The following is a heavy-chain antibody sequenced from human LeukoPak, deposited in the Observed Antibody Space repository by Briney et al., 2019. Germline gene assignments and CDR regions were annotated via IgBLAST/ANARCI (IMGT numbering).Heavy chain of an antibody. D-gene: IGHD5-24*01. V-gene: IGHV3-30*18. CDR3: AKDQARWLQPDY. CDR2: ISYDGSNK. Sequence: PGGSLRLSCAASGFTFSSYGMHWVRQAPGKGLEWVAVISYDGSNKYYVDSVKGRFTISRDNSKNTLYLQMNSLRAEDTAVYYCAKDQARWLQPDYWGQGTLVTVSS. J-gene: IGHJ4*02. CDR1: GFTFSSYG.